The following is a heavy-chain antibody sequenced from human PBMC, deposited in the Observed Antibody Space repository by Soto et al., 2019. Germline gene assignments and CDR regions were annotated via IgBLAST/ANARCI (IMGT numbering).Heavy chain of an antibody. J-gene: IGHJ3*02. CDR1: GGAFNTYP. D-gene: IGHD1-7*01. Sequence: QVQLVQSGADVKKPGSSVRVSCKTSGGAFNTYPITWVRQAPGQGLEWMGGIIPVFSTPNYAQKFQGRITIIADESTSTVYMELRSLTSEDTAMYYCPRETDGQYNWNFGLDIWGQGTMVSVYS. CDR3: PRETDGQYNWNFGLDI. V-gene: IGHV1-69*01. CDR2: IIPVFSTP.